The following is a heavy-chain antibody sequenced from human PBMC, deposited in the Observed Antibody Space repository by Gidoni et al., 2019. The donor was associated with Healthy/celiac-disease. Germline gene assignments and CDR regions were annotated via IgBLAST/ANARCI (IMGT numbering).Heavy chain of an antibody. CDR1: GFPFSSYC. Sequence: QVQLVESGGGVVQPGRSLRTSCTPSGFPFSSYCMHWGRQGPGKGLAWVAVIWYDGSNKYYADSGKGRFTISRDSSKNTLYLQMNSLRAEDTAVYYCARDLHLYDSSGYGDYWGQGTLVTVSS. V-gene: IGHV3-33*01. J-gene: IGHJ4*02. CDR2: IWYDGSNK. D-gene: IGHD3-22*01. CDR3: ARDLHLYDSSGYGDY.